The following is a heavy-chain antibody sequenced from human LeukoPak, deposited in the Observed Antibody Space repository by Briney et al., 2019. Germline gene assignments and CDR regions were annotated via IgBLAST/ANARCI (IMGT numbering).Heavy chain of an antibody. CDR2: SYYSGST. J-gene: IGHJ4*02. V-gene: IGHV4-59*07. Sequence: SDTLSLTCTVSGGSISSYYWSWMRQPPGKGLEWIGYSYYSGSTNYNPSLKRRGNISVDTSKNQFCLKLSSLTAADTAVYYCATVATRDYFDSWGQGTLVTVSS. D-gene: IGHD2-15*01. CDR1: GGSISSYY. CDR3: ATVATRDYFDS.